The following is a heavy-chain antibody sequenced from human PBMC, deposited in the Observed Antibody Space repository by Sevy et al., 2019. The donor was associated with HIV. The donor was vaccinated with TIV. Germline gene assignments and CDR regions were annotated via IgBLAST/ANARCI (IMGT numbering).Heavy chain of an antibody. D-gene: IGHD6-13*01. CDR2: IYPGDSDT. Sequence: GESLKISCKGSGYSFTSYWIGWVRQMPGKGLEWMGIIYPGDSDTRYNPSFQGQVTISADKSISTAYLQWSSLKASDTAMYYCARSPSADPYSSSWYYFDYWGQGTLVNVSS. CDR3: ARSPSADPYSSSWYYFDY. V-gene: IGHV5-51*01. CDR1: GYSFTSYW. J-gene: IGHJ4*02.